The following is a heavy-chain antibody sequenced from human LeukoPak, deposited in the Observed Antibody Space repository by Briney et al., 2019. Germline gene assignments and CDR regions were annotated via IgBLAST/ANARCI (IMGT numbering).Heavy chain of an antibody. J-gene: IGHJ4*02. CDR3: AGRTGDYFDY. CDR1: GFTFSSYW. Sequence: PGGSLRLSCAASGFTFSSYWMHWVRQAPGKWLVWVSRINSDGSSTSYADSVKGRFTISRDNAKNTLYLQMNSLRAEDTAVYYCAGRTGDYFDYWGQGTLVTVSS. CDR2: INSDGSST. V-gene: IGHV3-74*01. D-gene: IGHD2-8*02.